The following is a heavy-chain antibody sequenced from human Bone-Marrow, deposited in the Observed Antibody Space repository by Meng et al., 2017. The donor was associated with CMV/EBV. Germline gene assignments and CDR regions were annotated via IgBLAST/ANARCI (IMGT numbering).Heavy chain of an antibody. CDR2: IYYNGST. Sequence: SETLSLTCTVSGGSVSSGSYYWSWIRQPPGKGLEWIGYIYYNGSTNYNPSLKSRVTISLDTSKNQFSLKLSSVTAADTAVYYCARENYYDSSGYWDYWGQGTLVTVSS. CDR1: GGSVSSGSYY. CDR3: ARENYYDSSGYWDY. V-gene: IGHV4-61*01. J-gene: IGHJ4*02. D-gene: IGHD3-22*01.